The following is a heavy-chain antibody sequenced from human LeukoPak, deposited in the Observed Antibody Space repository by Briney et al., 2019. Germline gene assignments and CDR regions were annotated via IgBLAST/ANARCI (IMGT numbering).Heavy chain of an antibody. D-gene: IGHD1-20*01. CDR2: IYHSGTT. V-gene: IGHV4-4*02. CDR3: ARRITGTLAPIDY. Sequence: SGTLSLTCAVSGDSISSSHWWTWVRQPPGKGLEWIGEIYHSGTTTYNPSLRSRVTISLDKSKNQFPLKLTSVTAADTAMYYCARRITGTLAPIDYWGQGTLVTVSS. CDR1: GDSISSSHW. J-gene: IGHJ4*02.